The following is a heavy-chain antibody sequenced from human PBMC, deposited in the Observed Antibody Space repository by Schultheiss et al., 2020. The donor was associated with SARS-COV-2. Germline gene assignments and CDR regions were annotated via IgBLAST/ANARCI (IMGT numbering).Heavy chain of an antibody. V-gene: IGHV1-69*13. CDR1: GGTFSSYA. CDR3: ARATIFGVPPDY. CDR2: IIPIFGTA. Sequence: SVKVSCKASGGTFSSYAISWVRQAPGRGLEWMGGIIPIFGTANYAQKFQGRVTITADESTSTAYMELSSLRSEDTAVYYCARATIFGVPPDYWGQGTLVTVSS. D-gene: IGHD3-3*01. J-gene: IGHJ4*02.